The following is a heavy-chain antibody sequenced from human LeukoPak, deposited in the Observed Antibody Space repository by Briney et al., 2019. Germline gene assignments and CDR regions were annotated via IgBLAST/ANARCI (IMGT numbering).Heavy chain of an antibody. V-gene: IGHV3-23*01. CDR1: GFTFSSYA. CDR3: AKVLLETPIPWDAFDI. J-gene: IGHJ3*02. CDR2: ISGSGGST. Sequence: GGSLRLSCAASGFTFSSYAMSWVRQAPGKGLEWVSAISGSGGSTYYADSVKGRFTISRDNSKNTLYLQMNSLRAEDTAVYYCAKVLLETPIPWDAFDIWGQGTMVTVSS.